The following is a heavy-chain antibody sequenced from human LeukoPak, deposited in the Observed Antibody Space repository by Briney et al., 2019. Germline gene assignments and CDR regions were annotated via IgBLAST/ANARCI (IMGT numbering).Heavy chain of an antibody. D-gene: IGHD2-21*01. CDR1: GFTFSTYE. Sequence: GGSLRLSCAASGFTFSTYEMNWVRQAPGKGLEWVSYISSSGGTIYYADSVKGRFTISRDNSKNTLYLQMNSLRAEDTAVYSGASQIWIVVDYEYYFDYWGQGTLVTVSS. CDR2: ISSSGGTI. J-gene: IGHJ4*02. V-gene: IGHV3-48*03. CDR3: ASQIWIVVDYEYYFDY.